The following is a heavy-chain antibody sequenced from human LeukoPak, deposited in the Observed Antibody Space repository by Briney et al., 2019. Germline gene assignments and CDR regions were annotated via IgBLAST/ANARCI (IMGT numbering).Heavy chain of an antibody. CDR1: GFTFSSYS. J-gene: IGHJ4*02. CDR2: ISTSSSYI. D-gene: IGHD5-12*01. V-gene: IGHV3-21*01. CDR3: ARVTRGGYDGYFDY. Sequence: PGGSLRLSCAASGFTFSSYSMNWVRQAPGKGLEWVSFISTSSSYIYYADSLKGRFTISRDNAKESLYLQINSLRAEDTAVYYCARVTRGGYDGYFDYWGQGTLVTVSS.